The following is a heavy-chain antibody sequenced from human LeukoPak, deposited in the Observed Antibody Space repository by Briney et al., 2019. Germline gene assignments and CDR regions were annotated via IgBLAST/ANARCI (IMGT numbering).Heavy chain of an antibody. CDR2: IYYSGST. V-gene: IGHV4-39*01. Sequence: SETLSLTCAVYGGSFSGYYWGWVRQPPGKGLEWIGSIYYSGSTYYNPSLKSRVTISVDTSKNQFSLKLSSVTAADTAVYYCARHVTLRFLEWLLSANWFDPWGQGTLVTVSS. CDR3: ARHVTLRFLEWLLSANWFDP. CDR1: GGSFSGYY. J-gene: IGHJ5*02. D-gene: IGHD3-3*01.